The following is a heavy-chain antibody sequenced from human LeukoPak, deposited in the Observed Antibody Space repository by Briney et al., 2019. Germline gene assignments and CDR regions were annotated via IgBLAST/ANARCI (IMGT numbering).Heavy chain of an antibody. D-gene: IGHD3-3*01. V-gene: IGHV4-39*01. J-gene: IGHJ5*02. CDR3: ARHEETLRFLEWLDWFDP. CDR1: GGSISSSSYY. CDR2: IYCSGST. Sequence: SETLSLTCTVSGGSISSSSYYWGWIRQPPGKGLEWIGSIYCSGSTYYNPSLNSRVTISVDTSKNQFSLKLSSVTAADTAVYYCARHEETLRFLEWLDWFDPWGQGTLVTVSS.